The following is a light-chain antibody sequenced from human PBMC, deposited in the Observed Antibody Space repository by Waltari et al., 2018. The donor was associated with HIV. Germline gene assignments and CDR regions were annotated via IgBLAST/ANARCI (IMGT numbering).Light chain of an antibody. J-gene: IGLJ2*01. CDR3: QSYDITLSASVV. CDR1: TPHLGADSD. V-gene: IGLV1-40*01. Sequence: QSVLTQPPSVSGAPGQRVTISCTGSTPHLGADSDVHWYQQIPGTAPKLLISGNKNRPSGVPDRFSASKSGTSASLTITGLQAEDEADYFCQSYDITLSASVVFGGGTKLTVL. CDR2: GNK.